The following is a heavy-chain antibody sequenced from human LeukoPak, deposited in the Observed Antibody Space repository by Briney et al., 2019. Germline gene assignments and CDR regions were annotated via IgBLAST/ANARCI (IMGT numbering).Heavy chain of an antibody. CDR1: GYTFTGYY. Sequence: ASVKVSCKASGYTFTGYYTHWVRQAPGQGLEWMGWINPNSGGTNYAQKFQGRVTMTRDTSISTAYMELSRLRSDDTAVYYCARDLGVAALDWVFYYYYGMDVWGQGTTVTVSS. V-gene: IGHV1-2*02. CDR2: INPNSGGT. D-gene: IGHD2-15*01. J-gene: IGHJ6*02. CDR3: ARDLGVAALDWVFYYYYGMDV.